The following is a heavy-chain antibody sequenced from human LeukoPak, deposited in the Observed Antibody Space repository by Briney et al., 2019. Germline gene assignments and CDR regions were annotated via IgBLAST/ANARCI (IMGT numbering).Heavy chain of an antibody. CDR2: ISGSGGST. D-gene: IGHD4-17*01. J-gene: IGHJ4*02. V-gene: IGHV3-23*01. CDR3: AKDGGINGDFEGYFDY. CDR1: GFTFNSYA. Sequence: GGSLRLSCAASGFTFNSYAMSWVRQAPGKGLEWVSAISGSGGSTYYADSVKGRFTISRDNSKNTLYLQMNSLRAEDTAVYYCAKDGGINGDFEGYFDYWGQGTLVTVSS.